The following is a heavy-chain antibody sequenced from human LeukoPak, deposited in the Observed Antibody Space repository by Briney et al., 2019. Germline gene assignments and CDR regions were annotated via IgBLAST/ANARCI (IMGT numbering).Heavy chain of an antibody. J-gene: IGHJ4*02. CDR2: ISSSGSTI. V-gene: IGHV3-11*04. D-gene: IGHD3-22*01. CDR1: GFTFSDYY. Sequence: PGGSLRLSCAASGFTFSDYYMSWIRQAPGKGLEWVSYISSSGSTIYYADSVKGRFTISRDNAKNSLYLQMNSLRAEDTAVYYFARDTYYYDSSGNTKRGEFDYWGQGTLVTVSS. CDR3: ARDTYYYDSSGNTKRGEFDY.